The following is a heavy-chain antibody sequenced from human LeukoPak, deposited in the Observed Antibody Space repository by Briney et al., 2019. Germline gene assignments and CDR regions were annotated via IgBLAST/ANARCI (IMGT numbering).Heavy chain of an antibody. CDR1: GYSFSSYG. CDR2: ISAYNDNT. J-gene: IGHJ5*02. Sequence: ASVKVSCKASGYSFSSYGITWVRQAPGQGLEWMGWISAYNDNTKYAQKFQDRVITTRDTSTSTAYMELTRLTSDDTAVYYCARVRLPIVGTIGWFDLWSQGTPVTVSS. V-gene: IGHV1-18*01. CDR3: ARVRLPIVGTIGWFDL. D-gene: IGHD5-12*01.